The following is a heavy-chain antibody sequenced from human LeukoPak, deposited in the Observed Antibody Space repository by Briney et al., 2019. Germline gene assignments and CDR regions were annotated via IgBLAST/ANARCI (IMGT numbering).Heavy chain of an antibody. CDR3: ARHLLLWFGGERAFDI. CDR1: GYSISSGYF. D-gene: IGHD3-10*01. Sequence: SETLSLTCTVSGYSISSGYFWGWIRQPPGKGLEWIGTIYNSGSTYYNASLESRVTISVDTSKNQFSLKLSSVTAADTAVYYCARHLLLWFGGERAFDIWGQGTMVTVSS. V-gene: IGHV4-38-2*02. J-gene: IGHJ3*02. CDR2: IYNSGST.